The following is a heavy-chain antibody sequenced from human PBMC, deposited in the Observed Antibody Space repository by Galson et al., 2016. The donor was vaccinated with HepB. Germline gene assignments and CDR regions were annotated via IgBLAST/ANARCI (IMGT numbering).Heavy chain of an antibody. V-gene: IGHV3-30*04. D-gene: IGHD6-6*01. CDR2: ISYDETNK. CDR1: GFTFNSYS. J-gene: IGHJ4*02. Sequence: SLRLSCAASGFTFNSYSMHWVRQAPGKGLEWVAVISYDETNKDYADSVKGRFTISRDTSNYTLYLQMNSLRVQDTAVYYCARDLSRGTRSIAARPPLDHWGQGTRVTVSS. CDR3: ARDLSRGTRSIAARPPLDH.